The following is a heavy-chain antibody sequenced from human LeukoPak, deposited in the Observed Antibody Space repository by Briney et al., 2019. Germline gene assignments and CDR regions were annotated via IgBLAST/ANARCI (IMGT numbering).Heavy chain of an antibody. CDR1: GFTFSSYW. Sequence: GGSLRLSGAASGFTFSSYWMSWVRQAPGKGLEWVANIKQDGSEKYYVDSVKGRFTISRDNAKNSLYLQMNSLRAEDTAVYYCARDRTYCGGDCYPNNWFDPWGQGTLVTVSS. J-gene: IGHJ5*02. D-gene: IGHD2-21*02. V-gene: IGHV3-7*01. CDR2: IKQDGSEK. CDR3: ARDRTYCGGDCYPNNWFDP.